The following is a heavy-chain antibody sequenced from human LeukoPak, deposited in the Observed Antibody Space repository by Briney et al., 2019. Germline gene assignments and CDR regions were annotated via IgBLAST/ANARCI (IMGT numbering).Heavy chain of an antibody. V-gene: IGHV3-21*01. CDR3: ARDLSWSGSGSYEVDY. CDR1: GFTFSSYS. CDR2: ISSSSSYI. Sequence: PGGSLRLSCAASGFTFSSYSMNWVRQAPGKGLEWVSSISSSSSYIYYADSVKGRFTISRDNAKNSLYLQMNSLRAEDTAVYYCARDLSWSGSGSYEVDYWGQGTLVTVSS. J-gene: IGHJ4*02. D-gene: IGHD3-10*01.